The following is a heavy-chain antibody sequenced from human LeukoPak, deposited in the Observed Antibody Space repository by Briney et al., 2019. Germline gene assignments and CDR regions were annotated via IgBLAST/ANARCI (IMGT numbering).Heavy chain of an antibody. CDR3: AGLRYDSSGYRSSSYYFEY. CDR2: IYYSGST. D-gene: IGHD3-22*01. Sequence: KPSETLSLTCTVSGGSISSYYWNWIRQPPGKGLEWIGYIYYSGSTNYNPSLKSRVTISVDTSKNQLSLKLSAVTAADTAVYYCAGLRYDSSGYRSSSYYFEYWGQGTLVTVSS. J-gene: IGHJ4*02. V-gene: IGHV4-59*01. CDR1: GGSISSYY.